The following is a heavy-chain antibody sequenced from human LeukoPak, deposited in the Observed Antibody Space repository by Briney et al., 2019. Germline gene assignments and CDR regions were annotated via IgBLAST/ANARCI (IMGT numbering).Heavy chain of an antibody. V-gene: IGHV4-38-2*02. CDR2: GFHSGST. Sequence: SETLSLTCTVSGYSISSGYYWDWIRQPPGKGLEWIGRGFHSGSTYYNPSPKSRVTISVDTSKNQFSLKLASVTAADTAVYYCARPLGQYSTSSGLVVWGQGTLVTVSS. J-gene: IGHJ4*02. CDR1: GYSISSGYY. CDR3: ARPLGQYSTSSGLVV. D-gene: IGHD6-6*01.